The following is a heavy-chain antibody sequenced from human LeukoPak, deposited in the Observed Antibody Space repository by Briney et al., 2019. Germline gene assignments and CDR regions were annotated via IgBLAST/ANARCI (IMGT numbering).Heavy chain of an antibody. CDR2: IYYSGST. D-gene: IGHD6-13*01. J-gene: IGHJ4*02. CDR3: ARVTGYVMEDYFDY. CDR1: GGSISGYY. V-gene: IGHV4-59*01. Sequence: SETLSLTCTVSGGSISGYYWSWIRQPPGKGLEWIGYIYYSGSTNYNPSLKSRVTISVDTSKNQFSLRLSSVTAADTAVYYCARVTGYVMEDYFDYWGQGTLVTVSS.